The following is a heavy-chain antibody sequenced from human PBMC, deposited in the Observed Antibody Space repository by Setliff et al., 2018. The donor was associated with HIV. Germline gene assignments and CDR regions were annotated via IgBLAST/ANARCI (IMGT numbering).Heavy chain of an antibody. CDR3: ARGYLISGTQKSYYMDV. D-gene: IGHD1-26*01. V-gene: IGHV1-8*03. CDR1: GYIFTSYD. CDR2: MNPNSGNT. Sequence: GASVKVSCKASGYIFTSYDINWVRQATGQGLEWMGWMNPNSGNTGYAQKFQGRVTITRDTSINTAYMELSSLRSEDTAVYYCARGYLISGTQKSYYMDVWGKGTTVTVSS. J-gene: IGHJ6*03.